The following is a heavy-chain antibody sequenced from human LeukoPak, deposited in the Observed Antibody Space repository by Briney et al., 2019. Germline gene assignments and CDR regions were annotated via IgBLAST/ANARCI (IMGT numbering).Heavy chain of an antibody. CDR3: ARDVGKAY. J-gene: IGHJ4*02. D-gene: IGHD4-23*01. V-gene: IGHV4-4*07. CDR2: IHSSGNT. Sequence: KASETLSLTCTVSGFSISTYYWSWFRQPAGKGLEWIGRIHSSGNTNYIPSLQSRVSLSIDTSQNQFSLRLTSLTAADTAVYFCARDVGKAYWGQGLLAIVSS. CDR1: GFSISTYY.